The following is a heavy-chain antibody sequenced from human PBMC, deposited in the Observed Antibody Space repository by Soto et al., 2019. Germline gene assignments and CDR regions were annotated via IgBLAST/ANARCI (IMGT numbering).Heavy chain of an antibody. Sequence: PSETLSLTCAVYGGSFSGYYWSWIRQPPGKGLELIVEINHSGSTNYNPSLKSRVTISVDTSKNQFSLKLSSVTAADTAVYYCARDDLTVVTRRYFDYRGQGTLVTVSS. CDR3: ARDDLTVVTRRYFDY. V-gene: IGHV4-34*01. CDR2: INHSGST. D-gene: IGHD2-21*02. J-gene: IGHJ4*02. CDR1: GGSFSGYY.